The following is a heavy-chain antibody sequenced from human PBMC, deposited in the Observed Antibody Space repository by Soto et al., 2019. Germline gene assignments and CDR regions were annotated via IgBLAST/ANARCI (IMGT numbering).Heavy chain of an antibody. Sequence: GESLKISCKGSGYSFTSYWIGWVRQMPGKGLEWMGIIYPGDSYTSYSPSFQGQVTISADKSISTAYLQWSSLKASDTAMYYCARSPSYYDFWSGRYYYYYGMDVWGQGTTVTVSS. CDR2: IYPGDSYT. J-gene: IGHJ6*02. V-gene: IGHV5-51*01. CDR1: GYSFTSYW. D-gene: IGHD3-3*01. CDR3: ARSPSYYDFWSGRYYYYYGMDV.